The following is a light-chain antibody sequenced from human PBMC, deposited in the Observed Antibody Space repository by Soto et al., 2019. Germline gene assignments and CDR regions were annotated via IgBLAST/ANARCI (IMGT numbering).Light chain of an antibody. CDR1: QSVSSN. V-gene: IGKV3-11*01. Sequence: EIVLTQSPGTLSLSPGERATLSCGASQSVSSNSLAWYEQKPGQAPRLLIYDASTRATGIPARFSGSGSGTDFTLTISSLEPEDFAVYYCQQRSNWPLTFGGGTKVDIK. CDR2: DAS. CDR3: QQRSNWPLT. J-gene: IGKJ4*01.